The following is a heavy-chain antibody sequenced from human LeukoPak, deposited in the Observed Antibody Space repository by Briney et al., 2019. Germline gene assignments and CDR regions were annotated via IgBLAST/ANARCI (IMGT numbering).Heavy chain of an antibody. J-gene: IGHJ4*02. CDR2: IYSDGST. CDR3: AGERGRGRDFPWFDY. Sequence: GGSLRLSCAASGFIVSGDFMSWVRQAPGKGLEWVSVIYSDGSTYYADSVKGRFTISRDNSKNTLDLQMTGLRAENTAVYYCAGERGRGRDFPWFDYWGQGTLVTVSS. D-gene: IGHD1-26*01. CDR1: GFIVSGDF. V-gene: IGHV3-53*01.